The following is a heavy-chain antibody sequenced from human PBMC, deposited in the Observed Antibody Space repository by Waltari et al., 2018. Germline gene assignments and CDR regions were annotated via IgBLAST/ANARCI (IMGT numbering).Heavy chain of an antibody. CDR1: GFTCTNYW. D-gene: IGHD3-16*01. V-gene: IGHV3-7*03. Sequence: LSGGAYGFTCTNYWMTWVRQAPGKGLEWVANINGDGSRIYYAGSVQGRFTVSRDNVKESVYLQMSSLRSDDTAVYFCARGSWGSVGGALWGQGTMVTVS. J-gene: IGHJ4*02. CDR3: ARGSWGSVGGAL. CDR2: INGDGSRI.